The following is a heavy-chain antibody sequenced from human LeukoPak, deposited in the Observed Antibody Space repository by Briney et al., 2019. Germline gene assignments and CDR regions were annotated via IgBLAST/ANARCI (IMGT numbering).Heavy chain of an antibody. J-gene: IGHJ4*02. CDR1: GFTFSSYS. CDR2: ISSGSSYI. D-gene: IGHD3-10*01. Sequence: GGSLRLSCAVSGFTFSSYSMNWVRQAPGKGLEWVSSISSGSSYIYYADSVKGRFTISRDNAKNSLYLQMNSLRAEDTAVYYCASPYGSGKDYFDYWGQGTLVTVSS. CDR3: ASPYGSGKDYFDY. V-gene: IGHV3-21*01.